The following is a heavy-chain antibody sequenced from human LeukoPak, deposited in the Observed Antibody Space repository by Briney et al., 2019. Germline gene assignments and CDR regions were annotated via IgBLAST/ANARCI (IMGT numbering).Heavy chain of an antibody. CDR2: IYYSGST. J-gene: IGHJ3*02. V-gene: IGHV4-30-4*08. D-gene: IGHD4-17*01. CDR3: ASILDYGAVDAFDI. CDR1: GGSISSSSYY. Sequence: SETLSLTCTVSGGSISSSSYYWGWIRQPPGKGLEWIGYIYYSGSTYYNPSLKSRVTISVDTSKNQFSLKLSSVTAADTAVYYCASILDYGAVDAFDIWGQGTMVTVSS.